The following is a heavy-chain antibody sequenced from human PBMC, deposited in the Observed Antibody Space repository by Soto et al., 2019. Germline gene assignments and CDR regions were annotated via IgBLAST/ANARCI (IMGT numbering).Heavy chain of an antibody. V-gene: IGHV1-18*01. CDR2: ISAYNGNT. D-gene: IGHD2-15*01. CDR3: ARDMYCSGGSCYSDFPFDY. Sequence: QVQLVQSGAEVKKPGASVKVSCKASGHTFTSYGISWVRQAPGQGLEWMGWISAYNGNTNYAQKLQGRVTMTTDTSTSTAYMELRSLRSDDTAVYYCARDMYCSGGSCYSDFPFDYWGQGTLVTVSS. J-gene: IGHJ4*02. CDR1: GHTFTSYG.